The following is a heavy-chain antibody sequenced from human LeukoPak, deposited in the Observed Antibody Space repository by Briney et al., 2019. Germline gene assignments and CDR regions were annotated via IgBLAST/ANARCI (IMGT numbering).Heavy chain of an antibody. CDR3: ARAPYSSGFYFFDP. V-gene: IGHV4-59*01. J-gene: IGHJ5*02. CDR2: VSYRGST. D-gene: IGHD3-22*01. Sequence: SETLSLTCTVSGGSISSYYWSWIRQPPGKGLESIGYVSYRGSTTYNPSLKSRVTISVDTSKNQFSLKLSSVTAADTAVYYCARAPYSSGFYFFDPWGQGTLVTVSS. CDR1: GGSISSYY.